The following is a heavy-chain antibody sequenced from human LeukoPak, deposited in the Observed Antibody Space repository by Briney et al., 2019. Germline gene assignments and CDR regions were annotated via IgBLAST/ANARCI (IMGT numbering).Heavy chain of an antibody. D-gene: IGHD1-26*01. J-gene: IGHJ4*02. CDR2: IYSGGST. CDR3: ARDLGDY. Sequence: GGSLRLSCAASGFTFSSYSMNWVRQAPGKGLEWVSVIYSGGSTNYADSVKGRFTISRDNSKNTLYLQMNSLRAEDTAVYYCARDLGDYWGQGTLVTVSS. CDR1: GFTFSSYS. V-gene: IGHV3-66*01.